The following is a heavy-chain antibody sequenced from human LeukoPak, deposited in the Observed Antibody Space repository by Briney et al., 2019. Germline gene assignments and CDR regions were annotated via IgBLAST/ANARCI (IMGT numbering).Heavy chain of an antibody. CDR3: ARQIASAGTAGFDF. CDR2: IYSTGSS. V-gene: IGHV4-4*07. Sequence: SETLSLTCTVSGGSISSYYWSWIRQPAGKGLEWIGRIYSTGSSNYSPSLKSRVTMSVDTSKNQFSLRLRSVTAADTAVYYCARQIASAGTAGFDFWGQGALVTVPS. CDR1: GGSISSYY. D-gene: IGHD6-13*01. J-gene: IGHJ4*02.